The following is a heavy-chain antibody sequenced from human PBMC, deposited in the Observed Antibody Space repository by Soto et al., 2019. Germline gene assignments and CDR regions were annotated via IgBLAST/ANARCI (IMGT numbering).Heavy chain of an antibody. V-gene: IGHV5-51*01. CDR3: ARLTLAVADQYYFDY. CDR1: GYSFTSYW. Sequence: EVQLVQSGAEVKKPGESLKISCKGSGYSFTSYWIGWVRQMPGKGLEWMGIIYPGDSDTRYSPSFQGQVTISADKSISTAYLQWSSLKASDTAMYYCARLTLAVADQYYFDYWGQGTLVTVSS. D-gene: IGHD6-19*01. CDR2: IYPGDSDT. J-gene: IGHJ4*02.